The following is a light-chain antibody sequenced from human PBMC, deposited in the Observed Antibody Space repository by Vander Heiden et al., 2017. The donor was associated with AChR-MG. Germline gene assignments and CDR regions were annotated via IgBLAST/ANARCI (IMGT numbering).Light chain of an antibody. J-gene: IGKJ1*01. CDR3: QQSYTTPPT. CDR2: YAS. Sequence: DIQMTQSPSSLSASVGDRVTITCRASQTIGSDVNWYQQKPVKVPKVLIYYASSLQSGVPSRFSGSKSGTDFTLTISSLQPEDFATYYCQQSYTTPPTFGQGTKVEIK. CDR1: QTIGSD. V-gene: IGKV1-39*01.